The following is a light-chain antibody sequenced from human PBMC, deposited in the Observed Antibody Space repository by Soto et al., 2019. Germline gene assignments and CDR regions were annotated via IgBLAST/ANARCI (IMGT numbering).Light chain of an antibody. CDR3: QPSDYLPPLS. J-gene: IGKJ5*01. Sequence: QLTQPPSSLSASVGDRVTISCQASRGIIKFLHWYQQRPGKAPKLLIYDGSKLEMGVPSRFSGSGSGTNFTIAIDSLQPEDVLTYCCQPSDYLPPLSFGQGKRLEI. CDR2: DGS. CDR1: RGIIKF. V-gene: IGKV1-33*01.